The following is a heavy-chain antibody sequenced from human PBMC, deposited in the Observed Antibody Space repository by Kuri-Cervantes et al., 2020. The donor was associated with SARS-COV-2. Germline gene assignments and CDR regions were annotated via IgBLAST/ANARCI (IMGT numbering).Heavy chain of an antibody. CDR1: GYIFTNYY. V-gene: IGHV1-46*01. Sequence: ASVKVSCKASGYIFTNYYMSWVRQAPGQGLEWLGIINPSGGGTSYAQKFQGRVTMTRDTSTSTVYMELSSLRSEDTAVYYCARLTTLHHHFGNDFWTGYYLLGDVWGQGTQVTVSS. CDR2: INPSGGGT. CDR3: ARLTTLHHHFGNDFWTGYYLLGDV. D-gene: IGHD3/OR15-3a*01. J-gene: IGHJ4*02.